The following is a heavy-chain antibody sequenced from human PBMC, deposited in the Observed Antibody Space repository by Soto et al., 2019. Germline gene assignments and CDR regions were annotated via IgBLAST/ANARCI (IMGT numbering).Heavy chain of an antibody. CDR3: AKDLGPLRLLNYYFYGLDV. Sequence: EVQLVETGGGVIQRGGSLRLSCNASGFTVNSSYMSWVRQAPGMGLEWVAVIESGGSTHYADSVKGRFTISRDNSKNMIYLQLDTLRADDTAVYYCAKDLGPLRLLNYYFYGLDVRGQGTTVTFSS. CDR1: GFTVNSSY. CDR2: IESGGST. J-gene: IGHJ6*02. D-gene: IGHD2-15*01. V-gene: IGHV3-53*02.